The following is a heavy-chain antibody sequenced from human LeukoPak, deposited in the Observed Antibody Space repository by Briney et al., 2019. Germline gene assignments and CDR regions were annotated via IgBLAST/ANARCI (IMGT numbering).Heavy chain of an antibody. V-gene: IGHV3-30*18. Sequence: PGGSLRLSCAASGLTFSSYGMRWVRQAPGKGLEWVAVISYDGSNKYYADSVKGRFTISRDNSKNTLYLQMNSLRAEDTAVYYCAKDQACSSTSCWGYYYYYYGMDVWGQGTTVTVSS. D-gene: IGHD2-2*01. J-gene: IGHJ6*02. CDR2: ISYDGSNK. CDR1: GLTFSSYG. CDR3: AKDQACSSTSCWGYYYYYYGMDV.